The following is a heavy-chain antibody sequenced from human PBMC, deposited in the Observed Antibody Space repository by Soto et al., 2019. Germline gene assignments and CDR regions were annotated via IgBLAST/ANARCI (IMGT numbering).Heavy chain of an antibody. Sequence: QVHLVESGGGIVQPGRSLRLSCAASGFPFSIYNMHWVRQAPGKGLEWVAGILYDGSNEYYVDSVKGRFTISRDNSKNTLELQMSSLRAEDTAIYYCAKGPFTHRGSFQDYFEYWGQGTLVTVSS. CDR3: AKGPFTHRGSFQDYFEY. CDR1: GFPFSIYN. CDR2: ILYDGSNE. D-gene: IGHD3-16*01. V-gene: IGHV3-33*06. J-gene: IGHJ4*02.